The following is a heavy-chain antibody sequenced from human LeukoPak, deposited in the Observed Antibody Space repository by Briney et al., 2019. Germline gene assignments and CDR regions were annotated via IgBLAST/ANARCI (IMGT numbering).Heavy chain of an antibody. Sequence: ASVEVSCKVSGYTLTELSMHWVRQAPGKGLEWMGGFDPEDGETIYAQKFQGRVTMTEDTSTDTAYMELSSLRSEDTAVYYCATDYYDSMGGDAFDIWGQGTMVTVSS. CDR3: ATDYYDSMGGDAFDI. CDR2: FDPEDGET. D-gene: IGHD3-22*01. V-gene: IGHV1-24*01. CDR1: GYTLTELS. J-gene: IGHJ3*02.